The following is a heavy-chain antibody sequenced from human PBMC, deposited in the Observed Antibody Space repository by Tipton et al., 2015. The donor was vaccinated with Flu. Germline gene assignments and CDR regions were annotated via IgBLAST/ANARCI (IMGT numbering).Heavy chain of an antibody. Sequence: GLVKPSETLSLTCGVSGDSIRSSNYYWGWIRQPPGKGLEWIGNTFHSGNSYLNPSLKSRVTISIDTSKNQFSLRLTSTTAADTAVYYCARDRWEYASGFDSWGQGTLVTVTP. D-gene: IGHD1-26*01. CDR2: TFHSGNS. CDR1: GDSIRSSNYY. CDR3: ARDRWEYASGFDS. J-gene: IGHJ4*02. V-gene: IGHV4-39*07.